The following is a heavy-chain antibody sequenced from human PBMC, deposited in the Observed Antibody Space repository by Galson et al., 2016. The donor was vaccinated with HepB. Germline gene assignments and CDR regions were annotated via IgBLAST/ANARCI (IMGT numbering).Heavy chain of an antibody. CDR2: ISSDGSDT. Sequence: SLRLSCAASGFIFSNYWLHWVRQAPGKGLVWVSRISSDGSDTKDADSVKGRFTISRENTKNTLYLQMSSLRAEDTAVYYCSRENYGVDVWGQGSTVTVSS. CDR1: GFIFSNYW. CDR3: SRENYGVDV. V-gene: IGHV3-74*03. J-gene: IGHJ6*02.